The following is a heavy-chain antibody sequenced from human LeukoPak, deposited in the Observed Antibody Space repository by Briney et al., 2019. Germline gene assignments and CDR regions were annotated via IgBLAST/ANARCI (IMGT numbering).Heavy chain of an antibody. CDR1: GGTFSSYA. Sequence: SVKVSCKASGGTFSSYAISWVRQAPGQGLEWMGGIIPIFGTANYAQKFQGRVTITTDESTSAADMELSSLRAEDTAVYYCARTQPHVLFFDPWGQGTLVTVSS. D-gene: IGHD2/OR15-2a*01. CDR3: ARTQPHVLFFDP. CDR2: IIPIFGTA. J-gene: IGHJ5*02. V-gene: IGHV1-69*05.